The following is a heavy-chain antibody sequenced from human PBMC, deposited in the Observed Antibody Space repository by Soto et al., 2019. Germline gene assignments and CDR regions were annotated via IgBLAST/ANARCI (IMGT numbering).Heavy chain of an antibody. CDR3: AKTRGYYDSSGYYSDHDACDI. Sequence: GGSLRLSCAAYGFTFSSYAMSWVRQAPGKGLEWVSAISGSGGSTYYADSVKVRFTISRDKSKNTLYLQMNSLRAEDTAVYYCAKTRGYYDSSGYYSDHDACDIWGQGTMVTVSS. CDR2: ISGSGGST. J-gene: IGHJ3*02. CDR1: GFTFSSYA. V-gene: IGHV3-23*01. D-gene: IGHD3-22*01.